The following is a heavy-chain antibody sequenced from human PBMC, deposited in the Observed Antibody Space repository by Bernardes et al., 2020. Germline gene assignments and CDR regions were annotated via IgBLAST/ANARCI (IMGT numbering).Heavy chain of an antibody. V-gene: IGHV1-69*13. CDR1: GGTFSIYA. Sequence: SLKVSCKASGGTFSIYAISWVRQAPGQGLEWMGVIIPIFGTANYAQKFQGRVTITADESTSTAYMELSSLGSEDTAVYYCARLHRDLGYCSSTSCPGFDYWGQGTLVTVSS. J-gene: IGHJ4*02. CDR2: IIPIFGTA. CDR3: ARLHRDLGYCSSTSCPGFDY. D-gene: IGHD2-2*01.